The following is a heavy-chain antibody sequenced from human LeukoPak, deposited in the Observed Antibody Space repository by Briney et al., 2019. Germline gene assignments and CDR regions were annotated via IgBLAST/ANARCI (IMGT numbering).Heavy chain of an antibody. CDR1: GFTFSSYS. CDR2: ISSSSSTI. D-gene: IGHD3-16*02. V-gene: IGHV3-48*04. CDR3: ARAGLRLGELSPPAWFDP. Sequence: GGSLRLSCAASGFTFSSYSMNWVRQAPGKGLEWVSYISSSSSTIYYADSVKGRFTISRDNAKNSLYLQMNSLRAEDTAVYYCARAGLRLGELSPPAWFDPWGQGTLVTVSS. J-gene: IGHJ5*02.